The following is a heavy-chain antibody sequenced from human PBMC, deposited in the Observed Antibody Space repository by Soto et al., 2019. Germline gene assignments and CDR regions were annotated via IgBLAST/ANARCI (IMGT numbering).Heavy chain of an antibody. CDR1: GFSLSARPVA. CDR3: VHRAGIDGNWNGGYFDY. J-gene: IGHJ4*02. CDR2: IYWDDDK. V-gene: IGHV2-5*02. Sequence: QITLRESGPTRVKPTQTLTLTCTFSGFSLSARPVAVGWIRQPPGKALERLALIYWDDDKRYSPSLMSRLTITKDTSKNKVVLTMTNMDPLDTAIYYCVHRAGIDGNWNGGYFDYWGQGALVTVSS. D-gene: IGHD1-1*01.